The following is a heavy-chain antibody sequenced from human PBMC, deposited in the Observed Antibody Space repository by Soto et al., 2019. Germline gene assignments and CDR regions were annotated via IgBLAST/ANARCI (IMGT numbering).Heavy chain of an antibody. J-gene: IGHJ4*02. CDR2: ISAYNGNT. D-gene: IGHD5-18*01. CDR1: RYTFTSYG. V-gene: IGHV1-18*01. CDR3: SRDSAMVRSIEY. Sequence: SVKVSCKASRYTFTSYGSSLLRQAPGQGLEWMGWISAYNGNTNYAQKLQGRVTMTTDASTSTAYMELRSLTSDDTAVYYCSRDSAMVRSIEYWGQGSLVSVSS.